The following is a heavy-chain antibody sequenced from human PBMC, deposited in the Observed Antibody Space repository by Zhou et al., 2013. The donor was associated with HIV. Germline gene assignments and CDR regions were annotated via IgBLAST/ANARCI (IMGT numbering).Heavy chain of an antibody. CDR2: INPSGGST. J-gene: IGHJ4*02. CDR3: ARDYADSGSSPVHFDY. D-gene: IGHD1-26*01. V-gene: IGHV1-46*01. CDR1: GYTFTSYY. Sequence: QVQLVQSGAEVKKPGASVKVSCKASGYTFTSYYMHWVRQAPGQGLEWMGIINPSGGSTSYAQKFQGRVTMTRDTSTSTVYMELSSLRSEDTAVYYCARDYADSGSSPVHFDYWGQGTLVTVSS.